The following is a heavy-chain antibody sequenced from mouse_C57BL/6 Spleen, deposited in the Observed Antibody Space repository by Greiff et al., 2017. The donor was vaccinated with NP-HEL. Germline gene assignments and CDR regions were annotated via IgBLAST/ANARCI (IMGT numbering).Heavy chain of an antibody. J-gene: IGHJ1*03. CDR3: ARDEGTIVTTRYFDV. CDR1: GFTFSSYA. Sequence: EVQVVESGGGLVKPGGSLKLSCAASGFTFSSYAMSWVRQTPEKRLEWVATISDGGSYTYYPDNVKGRFTISRDNAKNNLYLQMSHLKSEDTAMYYCARDEGTIVTTRYFDVWGTGTTVTVSS. CDR2: ISDGGSYT. D-gene: IGHD2-5*01. V-gene: IGHV5-4*01.